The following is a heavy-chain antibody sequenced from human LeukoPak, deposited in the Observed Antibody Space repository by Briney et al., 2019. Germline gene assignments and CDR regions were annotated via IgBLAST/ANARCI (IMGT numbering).Heavy chain of an antibody. J-gene: IGHJ4*02. CDR2: IDNAGSIT. V-gene: IGHV3-74*03. Sequence: GGSLRLSCAASGFTFSNYWIHWVRQAPGKGLVWVSRIDNAGSITTYADSVKGRFTISRDNAENTLYLQMNSLRAEDTAIYYCANWKSGSATYFDDWGQGTLVTVSS. CDR3: ANWKSGSATYFDD. CDR1: GFTFSNYW. D-gene: IGHD3-10*01.